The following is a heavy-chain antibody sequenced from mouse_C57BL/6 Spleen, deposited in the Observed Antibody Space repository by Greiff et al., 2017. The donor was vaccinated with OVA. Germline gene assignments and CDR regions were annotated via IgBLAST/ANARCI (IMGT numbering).Heavy chain of an antibody. CDR3: VGDAHYYGSRYWYFDV. D-gene: IGHD1-1*01. CDR1: GFTFNTYA. Sequence: EVQLVESGGGLVQPKGSLKLSCAASGFTFNTYAMHWVRQAPGKGLEWVARIRSKSSNYATYYADSVKDRFTISRADSQSMLYLQMNNLKTEDTAMYYCVGDAHYYGSRYWYFDVWGTGTTVTVSS. CDR2: IRSKSSNYAT. J-gene: IGHJ1*03. V-gene: IGHV10-3*01.